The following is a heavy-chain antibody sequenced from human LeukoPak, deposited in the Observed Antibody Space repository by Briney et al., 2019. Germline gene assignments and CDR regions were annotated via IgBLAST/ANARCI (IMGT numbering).Heavy chain of an antibody. CDR2: ISGRGDTT. V-gene: IGHV3-23*01. CDR1: GFTFISVA. Sequence: GGSLRLSCAASGFTFISVAMSSVRQAPGKGLEWVSAISGRGDTTYYADSGKGRFTISRDNSKNTLYVQINRLTAEDTAVYYCAKNCRVLPDEPFDYWGQGTLVTVSS. J-gene: IGHJ4*02. D-gene: IGHD2/OR15-2a*01. CDR3: AKNCRVLPDEPFDY.